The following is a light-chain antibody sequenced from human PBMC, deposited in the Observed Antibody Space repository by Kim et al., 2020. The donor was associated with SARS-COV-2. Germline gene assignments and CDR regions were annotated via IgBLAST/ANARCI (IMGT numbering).Light chain of an antibody. J-gene: IGLJ2*01. CDR1: ISNIVNNY. Sequence: GQKVTISCSGSISNIVNNYVSWYQQLPGTAPKLLIYDNNKRPSGIPDRFSGSKSGTSATLGITGLQAGDEADYYCGTWDSSLSAGVFGGRTQLTVL. CDR3: GTWDSSLSAGV. V-gene: IGLV1-51*01. CDR2: DNN.